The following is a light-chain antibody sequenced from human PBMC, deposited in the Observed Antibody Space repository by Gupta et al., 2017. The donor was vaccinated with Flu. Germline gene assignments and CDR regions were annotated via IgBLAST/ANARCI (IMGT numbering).Light chain of an antibody. Sequence: DIPLTHSPPFLSASVGDRVTITRRASQRISTALAWYQQKPGKAPELLIYAASTLQSGVTSRFSGSGSGTEFTLTISSRQPEDLATYYCQQVDGYRPWTFSQGTKVEIK. CDR3: QQVDGYRPWT. V-gene: IGKV1-9*01. CDR1: QRISTA. J-gene: IGKJ1*01. CDR2: AAS.